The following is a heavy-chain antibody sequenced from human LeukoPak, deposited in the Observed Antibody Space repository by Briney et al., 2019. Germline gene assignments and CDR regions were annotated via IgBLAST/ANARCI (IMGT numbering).Heavy chain of an antibody. V-gene: IGHV3-30*18. Sequence: GGSLRLSCAASEFTFSSYSMNWVRQAPGKGLEWVAVITYDGSNKYYADSVKGRFTISRDNSKNTLYLQMNSLRAEDTAVYYCAKDLGVAGDYWGQGTLVTVSS. CDR2: ITYDGSNK. J-gene: IGHJ4*02. CDR1: EFTFSSYS. D-gene: IGHD6-19*01. CDR3: AKDLGVAGDY.